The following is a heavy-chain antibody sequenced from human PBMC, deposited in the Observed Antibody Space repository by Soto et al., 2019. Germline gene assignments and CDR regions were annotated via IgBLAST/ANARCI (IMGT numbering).Heavy chain of an antibody. Sequence: AQLVESGGGLVQPGGSLRLSCAASGFTFSNYEMHWVRQAPGKGLEYVSGISNNGAHTDYAKSVKGRFTISRDNSENTLYLQMGSLRAEDMALYYCARRGYGSRWPNVYMDVWGKGTTVTVS. CDR1: GFTFSNYE. J-gene: IGHJ6*03. D-gene: IGHD6-13*01. CDR2: ISNNGAHT. CDR3: ARRGYGSRWPNVYMDV. V-gene: IGHV3-64*01.